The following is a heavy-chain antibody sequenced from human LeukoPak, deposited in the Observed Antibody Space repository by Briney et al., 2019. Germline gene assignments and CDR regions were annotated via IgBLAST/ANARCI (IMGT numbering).Heavy chain of an antibody. V-gene: IGHV3-23*01. CDR2: ISGSGGST. CDR3: AKDISTITMVRGVIRPPLDY. J-gene: IGHJ4*02. CDR1: GFTFSSYA. D-gene: IGHD3-10*01. Sequence: GGSLRLSCAASGFTFSSYAMSWVRQAPGKGLEWVSAISGSGGSTYYADSVKGRFTISRDNSKNTLYLQMNSLRAEDTAVYYCAKDISTITMVRGVIRPPLDYWGQGTLVTVSS.